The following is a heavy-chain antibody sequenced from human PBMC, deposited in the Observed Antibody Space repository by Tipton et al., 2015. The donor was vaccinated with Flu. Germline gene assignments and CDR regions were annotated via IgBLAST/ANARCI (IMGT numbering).Heavy chain of an antibody. CDR3: AKDSSRRVSYSSSTGGLAAMDY. V-gene: IGHV3-30*18. Sequence: SLRLSCAASGFTFSSYGMHWVRQAPGKGLEWVAVISYDGSNKYYTDSVKGRFTISRDNSKNTLYLQMNSLRAEDTAVYYCAKDSSRRVSYSSSTGGLAAMDYWGQGTLVTVSS. CDR2: ISYDGSNK. D-gene: IGHD6-6*01. CDR1: GFTFSSYG. J-gene: IGHJ4*02.